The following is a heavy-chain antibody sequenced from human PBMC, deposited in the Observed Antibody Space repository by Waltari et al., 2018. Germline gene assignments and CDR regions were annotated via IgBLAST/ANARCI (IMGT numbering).Heavy chain of an antibody. V-gene: IGHV4-39*01. CDR3: ARQATDTYYYYYMDV. CDR1: GGPICTTTSY. D-gene: IGHD2-21*02. J-gene: IGHJ6*03. CDR2: ISYSGST. Sequence: QLQLQESGPGLVKPSETLSLTCTVSGGPICTTTSYWGWIRQPPGRGLEWIGSISYSGSTSYNPSLNSRVTMSVDTSKNQFSLKLNSVTAADTAVYYCARQATDTYYYYYMDVWGKGTTVTVSS.